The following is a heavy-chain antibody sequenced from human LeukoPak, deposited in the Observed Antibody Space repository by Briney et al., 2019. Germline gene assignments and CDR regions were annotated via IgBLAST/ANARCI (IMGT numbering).Heavy chain of an antibody. CDR1: GGSFSGYY. V-gene: IGHV4-34*01. J-gene: IGHJ4*02. CDR2: INHSGST. Sequence: PSETLSLTCAVYGGSFSGYYWSWIRQPPGKGLEWIGEINHSGSTNYNPSFKSRVTISVDTSKNQFSLKLSSVTAADTAVYYCARISLELYSSSWYYFDYWGQGTLVTVSS. CDR3: ARISLELYSSSWYYFDY. D-gene: IGHD6-13*01.